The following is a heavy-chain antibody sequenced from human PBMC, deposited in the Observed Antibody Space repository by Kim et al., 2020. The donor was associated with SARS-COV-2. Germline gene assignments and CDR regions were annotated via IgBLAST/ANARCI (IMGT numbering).Heavy chain of an antibody. CDR2: ISGSGGST. V-gene: IGHV3-23*01. CDR1: GFTFSSYA. Sequence: GGSLRLSCAASGFTFSSYAVSWVRQTPGKGLEWVSAISGSGGSTYYADFVKGRFTISRDNSKNTLYLQMNSLRAEDTAIYYCARDPRLAVSTTVEYFKHWGPGTLVTVSS. J-gene: IGHJ1*01. CDR3: ARDPRLAVSTTVEYFKH. D-gene: IGHD1-26*01.